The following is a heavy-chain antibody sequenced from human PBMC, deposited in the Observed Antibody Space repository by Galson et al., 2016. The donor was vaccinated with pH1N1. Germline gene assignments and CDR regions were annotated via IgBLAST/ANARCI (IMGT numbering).Heavy chain of an antibody. J-gene: IGHJ1*01. CDR1: GFIFSDYS. Sequence: SLRLSCAASGFIFSDYSMTWVRQAPGAGLEWVANIKHDASEKYYVDSVKGRFTISRDNAKKSLYLEMGSLRAEDTAVYYCARVLGSTGYLKYWGQGILVIVSA. V-gene: IGHV3-7*03. D-gene: IGHD3-9*01. CDR3: ARVLGSTGYLKY. CDR2: IKHDASEK.